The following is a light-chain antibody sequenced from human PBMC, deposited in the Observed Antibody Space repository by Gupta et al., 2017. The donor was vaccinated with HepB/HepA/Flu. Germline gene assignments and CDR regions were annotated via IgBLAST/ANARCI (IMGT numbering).Light chain of an antibody. Sequence: QAGLTQPPSVSRDLRPNDTMTCTGTSNNVGNQGASWLQQHHVPPPKLLSYRNDNRPSAISERFSASISGTTASVTITGLQPEEVADYYCSAWESSISAWVFGGGTKVTVL. CDR1: SNNVGNQG. CDR3: SAWESSISAWV. CDR2: RND. V-gene: IGLV10-54*04. J-gene: IGLJ3*02.